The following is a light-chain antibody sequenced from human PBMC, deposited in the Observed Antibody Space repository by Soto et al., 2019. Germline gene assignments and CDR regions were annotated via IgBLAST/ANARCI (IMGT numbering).Light chain of an antibody. J-gene: IGKJ1*01. CDR3: QQCYSSPRT. Sequence: DIQMTQSPSTVSAGVGDRVTITCRASQRISTYLNWYQQKPGKAPTLLIYAASSLQSGVPSRFSGGGSGTDFTLTINTLQPEDFATYFCQQCYSSPRTFGQGTKVEIK. CDR2: AAS. CDR1: QRISTY. V-gene: IGKV1-39*01.